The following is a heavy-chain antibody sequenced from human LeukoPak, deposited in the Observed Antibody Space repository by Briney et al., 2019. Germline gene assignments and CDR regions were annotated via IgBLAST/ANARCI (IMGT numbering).Heavy chain of an antibody. CDR2: IKEDGSVM. CDR3: ARDLWGSYSTGSYLDY. V-gene: IGHV3-7*01. CDR1: GFPFTNYW. D-gene: IGHD6-19*01. Sequence: PGGSLRLSCAVSGFPFTNYWMNWVRQAPGKGLEWVANIKEDGSVMYYVDSLKGRFTISRDSAQNSLYLQMNSLRVEDTAVYFCARDLWGSYSTGSYLDYWGQGALVTVSS. J-gene: IGHJ4*02.